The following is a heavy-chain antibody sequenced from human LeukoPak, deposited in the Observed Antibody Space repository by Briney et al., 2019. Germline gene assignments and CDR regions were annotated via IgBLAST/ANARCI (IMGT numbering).Heavy chain of an antibody. CDR1: GFTLSNYW. J-gene: IGHJ4*02. CDR2: IKDFGSEK. CDR3: VRTRVVVTAYFDY. D-gene: IGHD2-21*02. V-gene: IGHV3-7*01. Sequence: GGSLRLSCAASGFTLSNYWLSWVRQAPGKGLEWVANIKDFGSEKYYVDSVKGRFTISRDNAKNSLYLQMTSLRAEDTALYYCVRTRVVVTAYFDYWGQGTLVTVSS.